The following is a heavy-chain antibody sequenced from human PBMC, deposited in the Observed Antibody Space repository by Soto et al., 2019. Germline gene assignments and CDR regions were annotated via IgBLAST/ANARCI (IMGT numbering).Heavy chain of an antibody. Sequence: ASVKVSCKASGDTFTSYAMHWVRQAPGQRLEWMGWINAGNGNTKYSQKFQGRVTITRDTSASTAYMELSSLRPEDTAVYYCARALNYYDSSGSSASKYWGQGTMVTV. CDR1: GDTFTSYA. CDR3: ARALNYYDSSGSSASKY. CDR2: INAGNGNT. V-gene: IGHV1-3*01. J-gene: IGHJ4*02. D-gene: IGHD3-22*01.